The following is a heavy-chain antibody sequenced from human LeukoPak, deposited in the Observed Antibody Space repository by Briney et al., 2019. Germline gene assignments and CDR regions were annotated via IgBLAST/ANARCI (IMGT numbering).Heavy chain of an antibody. CDR3: ARVNGEWEPLEY. J-gene: IGHJ4*02. D-gene: IGHD1-26*01. CDR2: INPNSGGT. CDR1: GGTFSSYA. V-gene: IGHV1-2*02. Sequence: ASVKVSCKASGGTFSSYAISWVRQAPGQGLEWMGWINPNSGGTNYAQKSQGRVTMTRDTSITTVYMELSRLTSDDTAVYYCARVNGEWEPLEYWGQGTLVTVSS.